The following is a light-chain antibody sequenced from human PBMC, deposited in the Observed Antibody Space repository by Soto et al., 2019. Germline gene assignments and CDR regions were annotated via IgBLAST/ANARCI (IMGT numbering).Light chain of an antibody. CDR1: QSVSSSY. CDR3: QHYGSSPLVT. J-gene: IGKJ5*01. CDR2: GAS. V-gene: IGKV3-20*01. Sequence: EIVLTQSPGTLSLSPGERATLSCRASQSVSSSYLAWYQQKPGQAPRLLIYGASRRATGIPDRFSGSGSGTDFTLTISRLEPEDVAVYYYQHYGSSPLVTFGQGTRLEIK.